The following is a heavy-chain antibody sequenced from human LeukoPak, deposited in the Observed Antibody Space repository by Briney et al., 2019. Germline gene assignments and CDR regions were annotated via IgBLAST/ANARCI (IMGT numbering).Heavy chain of an antibody. Sequence: ASVKVSCKASGGTFSSYAISWVRQAPGQGLEWMGRIIPILGIANYAQKFQGRVTITADNSTSTAYMELSSLRSEDTAVYYCARDAPYGSGSYYDYWGQGTLVTASS. J-gene: IGHJ4*02. D-gene: IGHD3-10*01. V-gene: IGHV1-69*04. CDR2: IIPILGIA. CDR3: ARDAPYGSGSYYDY. CDR1: GGTFSSYA.